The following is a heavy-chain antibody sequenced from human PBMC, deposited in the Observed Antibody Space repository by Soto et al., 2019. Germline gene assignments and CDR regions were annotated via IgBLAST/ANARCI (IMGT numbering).Heavy chain of an antibody. Sequence: SVKVSCKASGGTFSNSITTWVRQAPGQGLEWMGGIFPIFGTIKYAQKFQGRVTIAADEASTTAYMELNSLKSQDTAVYYCAREGTFTKAGYWGQGTLVTVSS. V-gene: IGHV1-69*13. CDR1: GGTFSNSI. CDR2: IFPIFGTI. D-gene: IGHD2-8*01. CDR3: AREGTFTKAGY. J-gene: IGHJ4*02.